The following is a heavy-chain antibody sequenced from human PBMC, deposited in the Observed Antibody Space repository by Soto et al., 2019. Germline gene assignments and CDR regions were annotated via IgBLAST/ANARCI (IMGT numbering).Heavy chain of an antibody. CDR1: GGSVSSSSYY. D-gene: IGHD6-13*01. V-gene: IGHV4-39*01. CDR3: ARHASRGYSSSWYFED. CDR2: TYYSAGT. Sequence: SETLSLTCNVSGGSVSSSSYYWGWIRQAPGKGLEWIVSTYYSAGTYYNPSLKSRITTSMDASKNQFSLTVTSVTAADAAIYYCARHASRGYSSSWYFEDWGQGTPVTVSS. J-gene: IGHJ4*02.